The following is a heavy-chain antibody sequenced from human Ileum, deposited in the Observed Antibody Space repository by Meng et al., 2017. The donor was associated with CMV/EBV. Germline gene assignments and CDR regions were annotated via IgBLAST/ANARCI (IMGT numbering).Heavy chain of an antibody. CDR2: IYHSGST. CDR1: GYSISSGYY. Sequence: SETLSLTCSVSGYSISSGYYWGWIRQPPGKGLEWIGTIYHSGSTSYSPSLKSRVTMSVDTSKNQFSLKLNSVTAVDTAVYYCARSNGYSSSWYYFDYWGQGTLVTVSS. J-gene: IGHJ4*02. V-gene: IGHV4-38-2*02. D-gene: IGHD6-13*01. CDR3: ARSNGYSSSWYYFDY.